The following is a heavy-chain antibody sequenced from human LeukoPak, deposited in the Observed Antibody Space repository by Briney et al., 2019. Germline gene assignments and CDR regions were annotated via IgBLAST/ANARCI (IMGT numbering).Heavy chain of an antibody. V-gene: IGHV5-51*01. CDR3: ARRGHGSSWYFFDY. CDR1: GYSFTDYW. D-gene: IGHD6-13*01. Sequence: GESLKISCKASGYSFTDYWIGWVRQMPGKGLEWMGIFYAGGSESRYGPSFQGQVAISVDKSISTAYLQWSSLKASDTAMYYCARRGHGSSWYFFDYWGQGTLVTVSS. J-gene: IGHJ4*02. CDR2: FYAGGSES.